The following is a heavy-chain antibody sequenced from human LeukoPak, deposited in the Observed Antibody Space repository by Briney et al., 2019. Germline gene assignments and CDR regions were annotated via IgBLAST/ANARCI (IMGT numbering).Heavy chain of an antibody. Sequence: SETLSLTCTVSGASISSGGYYWSWIRQSPGKGLEWLGGIHYSGSIYYTPSLKSRLTISVDTSTNQFSLRLTSVTAADTALYFCAREGITMVRGVTNFNWFDPWGQGTLVTVSS. CDR3: AREGITMVRGVTNFNWFDP. J-gene: IGHJ5*02. V-gene: IGHV4-39*02. D-gene: IGHD3-10*01. CDR1: GASISSGGYY. CDR2: IHYSGSI.